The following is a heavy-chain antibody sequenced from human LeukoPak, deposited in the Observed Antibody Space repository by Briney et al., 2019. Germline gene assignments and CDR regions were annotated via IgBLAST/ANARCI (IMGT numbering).Heavy chain of an antibody. CDR2: FVTTTR. J-gene: IGHJ1*01. Sequence: SETLSLTCTLSGGSISSYSWSWIRQSPGKGLEWIASFVTTTRTYNPSFTSRVAMSLDTSKNQFSLSLKSLTTADSAIYYCARDTSVASGMQDWGRGTLVTVSS. CDR1: GGSISSYS. V-gene: IGHV4-59*01. CDR3: ARDTSVASGMQD. D-gene: IGHD6-19*01.